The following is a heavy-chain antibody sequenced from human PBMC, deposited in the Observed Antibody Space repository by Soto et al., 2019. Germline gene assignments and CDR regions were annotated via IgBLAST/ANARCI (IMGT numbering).Heavy chain of an antibody. CDR3: TGVKSHYDSGGFYGYYFDY. J-gene: IGHJ4*02. V-gene: IGHV4-59*01. D-gene: IGHD3-22*01. Sequence: LSLTCTVSGGYTSTYYWSWIRQPPGKGLERIGYIYYSGSTNYTPSLQSRVSTSVDTSNNQFTLKLSSLTAADTAVYYCTGVKSHYDSGGFYGYYFDYWGQGVLVTVSS. CDR2: IYYSGST. CDR1: GGYTSTYY.